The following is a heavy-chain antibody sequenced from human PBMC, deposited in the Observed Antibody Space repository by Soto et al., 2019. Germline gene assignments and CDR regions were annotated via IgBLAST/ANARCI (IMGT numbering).Heavy chain of an antibody. CDR2: INSDGSST. V-gene: IGHV3-74*01. J-gene: IGHJ6*03. CDR1: GFTFSSYW. CDR3: ARERGGYGLERSRDYYYMDV. Sequence: GGSLRLSCAASGFTFSSYWMHWVRQAPGKGLVWVSRINSDGSSTSYADSVKGRFTISRDNAKNTLYLQMNSLRAEDTAVYYCARERGGYGLERSRDYYYMDVWGKGTTVTVSS. D-gene: IGHD3-16*01.